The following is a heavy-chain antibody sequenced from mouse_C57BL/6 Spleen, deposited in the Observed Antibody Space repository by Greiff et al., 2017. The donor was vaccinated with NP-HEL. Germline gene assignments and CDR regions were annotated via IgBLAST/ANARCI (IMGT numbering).Heavy chain of an antibody. V-gene: IGHV1-82*01. CDR2: IYPGDGDT. J-gene: IGHJ3*01. CDR3: ARGSGYVWFAY. D-gene: IGHD3-2*02. Sequence: VKLQESGPELVKPGASVKISCKASGYAFSSSWMNWVKQRPGKGLEWIGRIYPGDGDTNYNGKFKGKATLTADKSSSTAYMQLSSLTSEDSAVYFCARGSGYVWFAYWGQGTLVTVSA. CDR1: GYAFSSSW.